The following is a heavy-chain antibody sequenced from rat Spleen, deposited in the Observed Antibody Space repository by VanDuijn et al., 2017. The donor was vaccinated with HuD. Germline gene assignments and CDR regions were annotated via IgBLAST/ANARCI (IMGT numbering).Heavy chain of an antibody. CDR3: TTTWNFDY. V-gene: IGHV5S10*01. J-gene: IGHJ2*01. CDR2: ILYDGSNT. CDR1: GFTFSDYT. Sequence: EVQLVESDGGLVQPGRSLKLSCAVSGFTFSDYTMAWVRQAPKKGLEWVAAILYDGSNTYYRDSVKGRFTISRDNAKSSLYLQMDSLRSEDTATYYCTTTWNFDYWGQGVMVTVSS.